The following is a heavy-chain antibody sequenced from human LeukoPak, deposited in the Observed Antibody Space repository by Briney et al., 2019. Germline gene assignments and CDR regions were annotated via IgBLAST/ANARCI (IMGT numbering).Heavy chain of an antibody. V-gene: IGHV1-69*04. Sequence: ASVKVSCKASGYAFGYYAINWVRQAPGQGLEWMGRIIPIFPKTDYAQKFQGRVTITAHKSTSTAYLELSSLSSEDTAVYYCARDPKVIVVPDSRNDRNDPWGQGTLVTVSS. D-gene: IGHD1-1*01. CDR3: ARDPKVIVVPDSRNDRNDP. J-gene: IGHJ5*02. CDR2: IIPIFPKT. CDR1: GYAFGYYA.